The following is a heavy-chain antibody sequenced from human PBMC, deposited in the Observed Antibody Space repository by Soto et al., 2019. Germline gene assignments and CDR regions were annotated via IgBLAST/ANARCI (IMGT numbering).Heavy chain of an antibody. CDR1: GFTFINYD. CDR3: ARDQVKGTMTIL. CDR2: ISYDGSNK. V-gene: IGHV3-30-3*01. J-gene: IGHJ4*02. D-gene: IGHD4-17*01. Sequence: GGSLRLSCAASGFTFINYDMHWVRQAPGKGLEWVAVISYDGSNKYYADSVKGRFTISRDNSKNTMYLQMNSLSAEDTAVYHCARDQVKGTMTILWGQGTLVTVSS.